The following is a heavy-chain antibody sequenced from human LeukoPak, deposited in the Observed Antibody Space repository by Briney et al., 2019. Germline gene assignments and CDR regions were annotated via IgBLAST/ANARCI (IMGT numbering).Heavy chain of an antibody. J-gene: IGHJ3*02. CDR2: ISAYNGNT. V-gene: IGHV1-18*01. D-gene: IGHD4-17*01. CDR1: GGTFSSYA. CDR3: ARVYGDYVAFDI. Sequence: ASVKVSCKASGGTFSSYAISWVRQAPGQGLEWMGWISAYNGNTNYAQKLQGRVTMTTDTSTSTAYMELRSLRSDDTAVYYCARVYGDYVAFDIWGQGTMVTVSS.